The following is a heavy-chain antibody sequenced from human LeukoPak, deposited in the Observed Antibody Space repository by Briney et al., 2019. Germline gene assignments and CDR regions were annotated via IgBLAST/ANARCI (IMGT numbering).Heavy chain of an antibody. V-gene: IGHV1-46*01. CDR3: ASQGRDGYNSFIF. J-gene: IGHJ4*02. CDR2: IDPSGGDT. Sequence: ASVKVSCKASGYTFTGYYMHWVRQAPGQGLEWMGIIDPSGGDTSYAQKFQGRVTMTRDTSTSTVYMELSSLRSEDTAVYYCASQGRDGYNSFIFWGQGTLVTVSS. CDR1: GYTFTGYY. D-gene: IGHD5-24*01.